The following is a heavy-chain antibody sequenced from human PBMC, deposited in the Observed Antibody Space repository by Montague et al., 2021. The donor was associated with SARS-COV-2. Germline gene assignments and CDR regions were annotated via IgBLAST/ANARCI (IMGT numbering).Heavy chain of an antibody. CDR3: ARHRANAGSSDI. D-gene: IGHD1-1*01. V-gene: IGHV4-39*01. Sequence: SETLSLTCTVSGGSITVSRYDWGWIRQPPGKGLEWIGSVHYTGTTSYNASLKSRLTISVDTPENQFSLKMTSVTASDTAVYYCARHRANAGSSDIWGQGTMVTVSS. CDR1: GGSITVSRYD. J-gene: IGHJ3*02. CDR2: VHYTGTT.